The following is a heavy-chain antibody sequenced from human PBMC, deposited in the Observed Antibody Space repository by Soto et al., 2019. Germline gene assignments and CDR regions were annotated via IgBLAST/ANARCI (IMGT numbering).Heavy chain of an antibody. D-gene: IGHD6-6*01. Sequence: QVQLVQSGAEVKKPGSSVKVSCKASGGTVSSYAISWVRQSPGQGLEWMGGIIPIFGTANYAQKFQGRVTMTADESTSTDYMELSSLRSEDTAVYYCARALRSIAARPRLDDAMVVWGQGTTVTVSS. CDR2: IIPIFGTA. J-gene: IGHJ6*02. CDR3: ARALRSIAARPRLDDAMVV. CDR1: GGTVSSYA. V-gene: IGHV1-69*01.